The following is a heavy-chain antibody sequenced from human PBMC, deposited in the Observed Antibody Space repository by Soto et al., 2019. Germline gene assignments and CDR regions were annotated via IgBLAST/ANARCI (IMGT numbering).Heavy chain of an antibody. Sequence: SQTLSPTCTVSGGALNTYYWSWIRQPPGKGLEWIGYIYYSGSTNYNPSLKSRVTISVDTSKNQFSLKLSSVTAADTAVYYCARRYGASFDYWGQGTLVTVSS. J-gene: IGHJ4*02. CDR2: IYYSGST. V-gene: IGHV4-59*01. CDR3: ARRYGASFDY. D-gene: IGHD4-17*01. CDR1: GGALNTYY.